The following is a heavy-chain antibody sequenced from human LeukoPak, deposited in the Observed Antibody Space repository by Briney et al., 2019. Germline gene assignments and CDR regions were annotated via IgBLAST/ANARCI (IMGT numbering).Heavy chain of an antibody. CDR2: IYTSGST. Sequence: PSQTLSLTCTVSGGSISSGSYYWSWIRQPAGKGLEWIGRIYTSGSTNYNPSLKSRVTISVDTSKNQFSLKLSSVTAAGTAVYYCARGDFWSGYRHAFDIWGQGTMVTVSS. V-gene: IGHV4-61*02. CDR1: GGSISSGSYY. D-gene: IGHD3-3*01. CDR3: ARGDFWSGYRHAFDI. J-gene: IGHJ3*02.